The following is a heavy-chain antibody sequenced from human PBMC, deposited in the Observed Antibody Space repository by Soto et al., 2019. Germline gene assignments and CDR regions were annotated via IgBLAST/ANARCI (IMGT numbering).Heavy chain of an antibody. V-gene: IGHV1-69*12. CDR2: IIPIFGTA. CDR1: GGTFSSYA. J-gene: IGHJ6*02. CDR3: ARGITGTVTYYYGLDV. Sequence: QVQLVQSGAEVKKPGSSMKVSCKASGGTFSSYAISWVRQAPGQGLEWMGGIIPIFGTAEYAQKFHGRVTITADESTSTAYMELSSLRSEDTAVYYCARGITGTVTYYYGLDVWGQGTTVTVSS. D-gene: IGHD1-20*01.